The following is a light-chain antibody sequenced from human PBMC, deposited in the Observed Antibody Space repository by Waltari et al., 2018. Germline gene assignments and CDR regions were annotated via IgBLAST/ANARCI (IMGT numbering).Light chain of an antibody. Sequence: MTQSPXSXXASVGDXXTNTCRASQSISNYLNWYHQKPGKAPNLLIYAASSLQSGVPSRFSGSGSGTDFTLTISSLQAEDFATYYCQQSYNTPPTFGLGTKVEIK. CDR2: AAS. CDR3: QQSYNTPPT. CDR1: QSISNY. J-gene: IGKJ1*01. V-gene: IGKV1-39*01.